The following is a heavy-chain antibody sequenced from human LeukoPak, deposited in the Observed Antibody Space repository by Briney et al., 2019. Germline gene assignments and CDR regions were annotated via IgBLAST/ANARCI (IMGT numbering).Heavy chain of an antibody. J-gene: IGHJ3*02. CDR1: GFTFSSYS. V-gene: IGHV3-21*01. CDR2: ISSSSSYI. Sequence: GGSLRLSCAASGFTFSSYSMNWVRQAPGKGLEWVPSISSSSSYIYYADSVKGRFTISRDNAKNSLYLQMNSLRAEDTAVYYCARDTPLGAFDIWGQGTMVTVSS. CDR3: ARDTPLGAFDI.